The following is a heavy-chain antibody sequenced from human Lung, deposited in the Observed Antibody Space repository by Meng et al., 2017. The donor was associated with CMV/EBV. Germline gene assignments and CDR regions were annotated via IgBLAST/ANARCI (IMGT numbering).Heavy chain of an antibody. V-gene: IGHV3-13*01. CDR1: GFTFSTYD. J-gene: IGHJ4*02. CDR2: IGTVGDT. CDR3: ARARSPTHCDY. Sequence: GESLKISCTASGFTFSTYDFHWVRQPTGKGLEWVSSIGTVGDTYSIGSVKGRFIISREDAKKSVYLQMNGLRDGDTGLYYCARARSPTHCDYWGQGALVTVSS.